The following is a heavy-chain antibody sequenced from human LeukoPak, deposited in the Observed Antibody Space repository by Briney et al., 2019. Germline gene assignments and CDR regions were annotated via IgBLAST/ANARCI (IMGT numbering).Heavy chain of an antibody. Sequence: GGSLRLSCAASRFTFSSYWMHWVRQAPGKGLEWVSAISGSGGSTYYADSVKGRFTISRDNSKNTLYLQMNSLRAEDTAVYYCAKDQGNYDSSGYYKYWGQGTLVTVSS. CDR3: AKDQGNYDSSGYYKY. V-gene: IGHV3-23*01. CDR2: ISGSGGST. CDR1: RFTFSSYW. J-gene: IGHJ4*02. D-gene: IGHD3-22*01.